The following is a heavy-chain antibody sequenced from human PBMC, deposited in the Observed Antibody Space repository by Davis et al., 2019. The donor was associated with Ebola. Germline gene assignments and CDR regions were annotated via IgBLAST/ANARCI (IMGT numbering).Heavy chain of an antibody. CDR1: GFTFSNYG. Sequence: GGSLRLSCAASGFTFSNYGMAWVRQAPGKGLEWVSAITSSGGSTYYADSVKGRFTISRDNSKNTRYLQMNSLRAEDTAVYYCAKEENGGLFDAWGQGTLVTVSS. V-gene: IGHV3-23*01. CDR3: AKEENGGLFDA. D-gene: IGHD3-10*01. CDR2: ITSSGGST. J-gene: IGHJ4*02.